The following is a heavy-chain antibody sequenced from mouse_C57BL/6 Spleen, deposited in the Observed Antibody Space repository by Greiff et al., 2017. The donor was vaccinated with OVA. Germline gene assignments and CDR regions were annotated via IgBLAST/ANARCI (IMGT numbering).Heavy chain of an antibody. D-gene: IGHD2-4*01. CDR2: IYPGSGNT. V-gene: IGHV1-76*01. CDR3: AREVYDYDGDFDY. J-gene: IGHJ2*01. Sequence: VQLQQSGAELVRPGASVKLSCKASGYTFTDYYINWVKQRPGQGLEWIARIYPGSGNTYYNEKFKGKATLTAETSSSTAYMQLSGLTSEDAAVYFGAREVYDYDGDFDYWGQGTTLTVSS. CDR1: GYTFTDYY.